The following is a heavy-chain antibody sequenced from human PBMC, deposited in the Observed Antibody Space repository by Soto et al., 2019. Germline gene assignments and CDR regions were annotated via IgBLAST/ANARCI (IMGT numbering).Heavy chain of an antibody. V-gene: IGHV6-1*01. D-gene: IGHD1-26*01. J-gene: IGHJ4*02. CDR1: GDSVSSNSAA. CDR2: TYYRSKWYI. Sequence: SQTLSLTCAISGDSVSSNSAAWNWIRQSPSRGLEWLGRTYYRSKWYIEYAVSVKSRITINPDTSKNQFSLQLNSVTPEDTAVYYCARVQPPVGASYYFEYWGQGTLVTVSS. CDR3: ARVQPPVGASYYFEY.